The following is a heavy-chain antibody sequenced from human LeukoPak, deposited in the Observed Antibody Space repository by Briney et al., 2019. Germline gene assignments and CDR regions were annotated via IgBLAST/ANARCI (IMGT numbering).Heavy chain of an antibody. V-gene: IGHV4-30-4*07. D-gene: IGHD6-19*01. J-gene: IGHJ4*02. CDR2: IYYSGST. CDR1: GGSISSGGYS. Sequence: SETLSLTCAVSGGSISSGGYSWSWIRQPPGKGLEWIGYIYYSGSTYYNPSLKSRVTISVDTSKNQFSLKLSSVTAADTAVYYCARFYSSGWYWGQGTLVTVSS. CDR3: ARFYSSGWY.